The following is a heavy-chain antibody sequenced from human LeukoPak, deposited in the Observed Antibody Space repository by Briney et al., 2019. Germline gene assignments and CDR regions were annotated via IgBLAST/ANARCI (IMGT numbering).Heavy chain of an antibody. Sequence: ASVKVSCKASGYTFPSYFMHWVRQAPGQGLEWMGIINPTGGSTTYAQKFQGRVTMTRDTSTSTVYMELSSLRSEDTAVYYCARVRDLREWELLDWGQGTLVTVSS. CDR3: ARVRDLREWELLD. CDR1: GYTFPSYF. V-gene: IGHV1-46*01. J-gene: IGHJ4*02. D-gene: IGHD1-26*01. CDR2: INPTGGST.